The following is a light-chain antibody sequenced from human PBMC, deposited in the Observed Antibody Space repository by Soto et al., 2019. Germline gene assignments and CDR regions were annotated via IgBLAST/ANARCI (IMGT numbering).Light chain of an antibody. CDR1: QSVSSSY. Sequence: EIVLTQSPGTLSLSPGERATLSCRASQSVSSSYLAWYQQKPGQAPRLLIYGASSRATGIPDRFSGSGSGTEFSLSISSLQPDDFATYYCQHYNSLSSFGPGTKVDIK. CDR3: QHYNSLSS. CDR2: GAS. J-gene: IGKJ3*01. V-gene: IGKV3-20*01.